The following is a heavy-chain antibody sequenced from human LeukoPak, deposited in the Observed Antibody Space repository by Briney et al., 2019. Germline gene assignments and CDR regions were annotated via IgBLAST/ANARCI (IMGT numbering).Heavy chain of an antibody. D-gene: IGHD1-26*01. J-gene: IGHJ3*02. CDR3: ARDSGLDAFDI. V-gene: IGHV4-39*02. Sequence: SETLSLTCTVSGGSISTNSNYWGWIRQPPGKGLEWIGSIYYSGSTYYNPSLRSRVTISVDTSNNQFSLKLSSVTAADTAVFYCARDSGLDAFDIWGQGTMVTVSS. CDR2: IYYSGST. CDR1: GGSISTNSNY.